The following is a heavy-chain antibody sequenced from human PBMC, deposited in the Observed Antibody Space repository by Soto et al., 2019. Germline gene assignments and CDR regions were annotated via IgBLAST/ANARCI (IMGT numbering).Heavy chain of an antibody. V-gene: IGHV3-48*01. D-gene: IGHD2-2*01. J-gene: IGHJ3*02. CDR1: GFIFSDHG. CDR3: ARDRGVRVITICQFYCPVDAFDI. Sequence: HPGGSLRLSCTASGFIFSDHGMSWVCQAPGKGLEWVSYISSVSTTIYYADSAKGRFTISRDNANNSLYLQMNSLRAEDTAVYYCARDRGVRVITICQFYCPVDAFDIWGRGTMVTVSS. CDR2: ISSVSTTI.